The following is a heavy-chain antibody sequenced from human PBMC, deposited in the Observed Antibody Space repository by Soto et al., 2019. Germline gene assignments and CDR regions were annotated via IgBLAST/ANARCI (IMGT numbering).Heavy chain of an antibody. Sequence: QVQLVQSGAEVKKPGAAVKVSCKASGYTFTSYYMHWARQAPGQGLEWMGIINLSGGTTTYAQKYQGRVTMTRDTSTSTVYMELSSLRSEDTAVYYCARRSVSSGWDFDYWGQGTLVTVSS. J-gene: IGHJ4*02. CDR1: GYTFTSYY. V-gene: IGHV1-46*01. CDR2: INLSGGTT. CDR3: ARRSVSSGWDFDY. D-gene: IGHD6-19*01.